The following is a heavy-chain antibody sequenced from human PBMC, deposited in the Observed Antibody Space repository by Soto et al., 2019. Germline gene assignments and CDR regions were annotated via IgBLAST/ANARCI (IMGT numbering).Heavy chain of an antibody. J-gene: IGHJ6*03. V-gene: IGHV3-64*01. D-gene: IGHD6-6*01. CDR2: ISSNGVGT. Sequence: EVQLAESGGGLAQPGGSLSLSCAASGFTLSGYAMDWVRQAPGKGLEYVSGISSNGVGTYYANSVQGRFTISRDNSKHTVYLQMGSLRPEDMAVYYCARRARPAFYYMDVWGKGTTVTVSS. CDR3: ARRARPAFYYMDV. CDR1: GFTLSGYA.